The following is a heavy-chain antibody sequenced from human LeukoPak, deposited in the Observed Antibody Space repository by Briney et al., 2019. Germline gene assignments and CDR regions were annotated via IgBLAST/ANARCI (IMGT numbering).Heavy chain of an antibody. Sequence: SCKASGYTFTGYYMHWVRQAPGKGLEWVSAISGSGGSTYYAGSVKGRFTISRDNSKNTLYLQMNSLRAEDTAVYYCAKTRIPGATPFYWGQGTLVTVSS. CDR2: ISGSGGST. J-gene: IGHJ4*02. CDR1: GYTFTGYY. D-gene: IGHD1-26*01. V-gene: IGHV3-23*01. CDR3: AKTRIPGATPFY.